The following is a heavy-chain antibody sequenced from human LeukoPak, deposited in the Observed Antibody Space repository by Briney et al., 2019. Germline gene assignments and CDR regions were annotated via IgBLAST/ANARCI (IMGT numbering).Heavy chain of an antibody. CDR2: ISSNGGST. J-gene: IGHJ4*02. V-gene: IGHV3-64*01. CDR3: ARDLGDSSGYYPGY. CDR1: GFTFSSYA. D-gene: IGHD3-22*01. Sequence: GGSLRLSCAASGFTFSSYAMHWVRQAPGKGLEYVSAISSNGGSTYYANSVKGRFTISRDNSKNTLYLQMGSLRAGDTAVYYCARDLGDSSGYYPGYWGQGTLVTVSS.